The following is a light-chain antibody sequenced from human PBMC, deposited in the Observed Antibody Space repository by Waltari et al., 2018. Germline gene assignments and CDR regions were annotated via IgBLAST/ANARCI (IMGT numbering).Light chain of an antibody. CDR2: EAS. CDR3: QQRSNWPPLT. CDR1: QSVSNF. J-gene: IGKJ4*01. Sequence: EIVLTQSPATLSLSPGERATLSCRASQSVSNFLAWYQQKPGQAPRLLIYEASKRATGIPARFSGSGSGTDFTLTISSLEPEDFAVYYCQQRSNWPPLTFGRGTKVEIK. V-gene: IGKV3-11*01.